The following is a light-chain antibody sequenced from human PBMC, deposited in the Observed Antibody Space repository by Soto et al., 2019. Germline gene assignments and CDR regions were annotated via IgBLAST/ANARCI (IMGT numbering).Light chain of an antibody. CDR1: SSDVGTYNH. CDR3: SSYADSNNYV. J-gene: IGLJ1*01. V-gene: IGLV2-8*01. Sequence: QSALTQPPSASGSPGPSVTISCSGTSSDVGTYNHVSWYQQHPGKAPKLMIHEVSTRPSGVPDRFSGSKSGNTASLTVSGLQAEEEADYYFSSYADSNNYVFGTGTKLTVL. CDR2: EVS.